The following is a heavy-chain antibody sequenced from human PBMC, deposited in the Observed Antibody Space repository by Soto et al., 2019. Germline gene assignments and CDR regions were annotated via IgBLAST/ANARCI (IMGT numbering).Heavy chain of an antibody. CDR3: AKGHIVVVVAAKADDAFDI. D-gene: IGHD2-15*01. V-gene: IGHV3-9*01. CDR1: GFTFDDES. J-gene: IGHJ3*02. CDR2: ISWNSGSI. Sequence: GGSLRLSFAASGFTFDDESMHWVRQAPGKGLEWVSGISWNSGSIGYADSVKGRFTISRDNAKNSLYLQMNSLRAEDTALYYCAKGHIVVVVAAKADDAFDIWGQGTMVTVSS.